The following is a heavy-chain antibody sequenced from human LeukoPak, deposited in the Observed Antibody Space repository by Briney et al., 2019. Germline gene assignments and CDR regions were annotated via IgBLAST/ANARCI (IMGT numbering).Heavy chain of an antibody. CDR3: ARAYSGYAHFDY. D-gene: IGHD5-12*01. J-gene: IGHJ4*02. CDR2: IFTSGIT. V-gene: IGHV4-4*07. CDR1: GGSISIYY. Sequence: SETLSLTCTVSGGSISIYYWNWIRQPAGKGLEWIGRIFTSGITNYNPSLKSRVTMSVDTSKNQFSLNLSSVTAADTAVYYCARAYSGYAHFDYWGQGTLVTVSS.